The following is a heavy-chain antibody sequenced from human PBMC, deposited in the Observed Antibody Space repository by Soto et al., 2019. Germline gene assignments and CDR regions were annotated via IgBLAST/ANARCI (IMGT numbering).Heavy chain of an antibody. D-gene: IGHD3-16*01. CDR1: GFTFSTYA. CDR3: AKDRPRGTSGYFFHY. J-gene: IGHJ4*02. V-gene: IGHV3-23*01. Sequence: EVQLLESGGKLVQPGGSLTLSCAASGFTFSTYAMAWVRQAPGKGLEWVSGVSASGLNTDYADPVKGRFYISRDNSKNTGTLHMNSLRAEDTALCYSAKDRPRGTSGYFFHYWGQGTPVSVSS. CDR2: VSASGLNT.